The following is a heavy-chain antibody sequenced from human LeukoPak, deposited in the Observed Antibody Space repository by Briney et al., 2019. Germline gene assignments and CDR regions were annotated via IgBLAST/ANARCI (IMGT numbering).Heavy chain of an antibody. Sequence: SETLSLTCTVSGYSISSGYYWGWIRQPPGKGLEWIGSIYHSGTTYYNPSLKSRVTISVDTSKNQFSLKLSSVTAADTAVYYCARDKKQCLVPGTYYYYHYMDVWGKGTTVTTSS. J-gene: IGHJ6*03. CDR1: GYSISSGYY. V-gene: IGHV4-38-2*02. D-gene: IGHD6-19*01. CDR3: ARDKKQCLVPGTYYYYHYMDV. CDR2: IYHSGTT.